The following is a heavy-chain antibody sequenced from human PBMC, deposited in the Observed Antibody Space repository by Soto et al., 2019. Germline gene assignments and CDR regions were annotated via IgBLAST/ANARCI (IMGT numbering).Heavy chain of an antibody. J-gene: IGHJ4*02. V-gene: IGHV3-13*01. CDR1: GFTFIGFD. CDR2: IGTAGDT. Sequence: PGGALRLSSEASGFTFIGFDMHWVRQPTGKGLEWVSSIGTAGDTYYAVSVKGRFTISRDNAKNSLSLQMNSLRAGDMAVYFCAKSQEIGTHFFGSWGQGTQVTVCS. D-gene: IGHD6-13*01. CDR3: AKSQEIGTHFFGS.